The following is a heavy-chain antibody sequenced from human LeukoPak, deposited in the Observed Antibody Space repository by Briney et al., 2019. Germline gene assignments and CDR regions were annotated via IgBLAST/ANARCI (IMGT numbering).Heavy chain of an antibody. J-gene: IGHJ4*02. CDR2: IYYSGST. CDR3: ARSYYDYVWGSYRYTSLDTYYFDY. Sequence: SETLSLTCTVSGGSISSSSYYWGWIRQPPGKGLEWIGSIYYSGSTYYNPSLKSRVTISVDTSKNQFSLKLSPVTAADTAVYYCARSYYDYVWGSYRYTSLDTYYFDYWGQGTLVTASS. V-gene: IGHV4-39*01. CDR1: GGSISSSSYY. D-gene: IGHD3-16*02.